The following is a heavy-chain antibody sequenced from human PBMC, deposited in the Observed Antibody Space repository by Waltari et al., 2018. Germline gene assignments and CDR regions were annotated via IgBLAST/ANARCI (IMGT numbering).Heavy chain of an antibody. D-gene: IGHD2-15*01. Sequence: QVQLQQWGAGLLKPSETLSLTCAVYGGSFSGYYWSWIRQPPGKGLEWIGYIYYSGSTNYNPSLKSRVTISVDTSKNQFSLKLSSVTAADTAVYYCARARGCSSGGSCPGGRYWYFDLWGRGTLVTVSS. CDR3: ARARGCSSGGSCPGGRYWYFDL. CDR2: IYYSGST. J-gene: IGHJ2*01. V-gene: IGHV4-34*11. CDR1: GGSFSGYY.